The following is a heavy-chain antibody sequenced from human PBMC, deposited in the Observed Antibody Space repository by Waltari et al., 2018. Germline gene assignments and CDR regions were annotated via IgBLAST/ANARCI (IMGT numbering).Heavy chain of an antibody. J-gene: IGHJ4*01. Sequence: QVQLQLSGPGLVKPSQTLSLTCAISGDSVSSNNAAWHWIRQSPSRGLEWLGRTYYRSKWYNDYATSMKSRITINPDTSKNQFSLQLNSVTPEDTAVYYCARDLSGSGWSHVDYWGQGTLVTVSS. CDR1: GDSVSSNNAA. CDR3: ARDLSGSGWSHVDY. D-gene: IGHD6-19*01. V-gene: IGHV6-1*01. CDR2: TYYRSKWYN.